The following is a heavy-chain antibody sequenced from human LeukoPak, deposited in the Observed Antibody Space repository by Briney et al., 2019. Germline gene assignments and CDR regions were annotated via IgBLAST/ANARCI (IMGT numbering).Heavy chain of an antibody. D-gene: IGHD2-15*01. J-gene: IGHJ4*02. V-gene: IGHV3-53*01. CDR2: IYSDGDI. CDR1: GFTVSDSY. CDR3: ARALCVGGSNCGTDY. Sequence: PGGSLRLSCAASGFTVSDSYMSWVRQAPGKGLEWVSVIYSDGDIYYADSVKGRFTISRDNFKNTLYLQMNSLRAEDTAVYYCARALCVGGSNCGTDYWGQGTLVTVSS.